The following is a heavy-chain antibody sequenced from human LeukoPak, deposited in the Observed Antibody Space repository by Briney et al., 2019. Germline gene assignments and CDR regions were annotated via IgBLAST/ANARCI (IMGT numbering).Heavy chain of an antibody. CDR1: GFTFSSYW. Sequence: GGSLKLSCAASGFTFSSYWMNWVRQAPGKGLEWVANIKQDGSERYYVDSVKGRFTISRDNAKNSLYLQMNSLRAEDTAVYYCARRYCSSTSCYPYGMDVWGQGTTVTVSS. CDR3: ARRYCSSTSCYPYGMDV. J-gene: IGHJ6*02. V-gene: IGHV3-7*05. D-gene: IGHD2-2*01. CDR2: IKQDGSER.